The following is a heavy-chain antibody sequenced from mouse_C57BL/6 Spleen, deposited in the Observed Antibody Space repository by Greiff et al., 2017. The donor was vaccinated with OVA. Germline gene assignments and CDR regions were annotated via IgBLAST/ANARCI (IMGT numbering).Heavy chain of an antibody. J-gene: IGHJ2*01. CDR2: IYPGDGDT. CDR3: ARRGGYGSSFFFDY. V-gene: IGHV1-82*01. CDR1: GYAFSSSW. Sequence: VQVVESGPELVKPGASVKISCKASGYAFSSSWMNWVKQRPGKGLEWIGRIYPGDGDTNYNGKFKGKATLTADKSSSTAYMQLSSLTSEDSAVYFCARRGGYGSSFFFDYWGQGTTLTVSS. D-gene: IGHD1-1*01.